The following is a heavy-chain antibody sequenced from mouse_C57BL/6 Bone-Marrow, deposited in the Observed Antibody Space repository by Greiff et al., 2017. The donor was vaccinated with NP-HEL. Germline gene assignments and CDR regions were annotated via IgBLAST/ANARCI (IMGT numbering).Heavy chain of an antibody. J-gene: IGHJ4*01. CDR3: AVYGSSQYYYAMDY. CDR1: GYTFTSYW. CDR2: IDPSDSYT. V-gene: IGHV1-59*01. D-gene: IGHD1-1*01. Sequence: VQLQQPGAELVRPGTSVKLSCKASGYTFTSYWMHWVKQRPGQGLEWIGVIDPSDSYTNYNQKFKGKATLTVDTSSSTAYMQLSSLTSEDSAVYYCAVYGSSQYYYAMDYWGQGTSVTVSS.